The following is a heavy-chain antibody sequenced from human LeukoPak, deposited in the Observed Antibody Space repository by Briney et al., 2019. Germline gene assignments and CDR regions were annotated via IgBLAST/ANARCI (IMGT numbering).Heavy chain of an antibody. CDR2: FSGNSGSI. CDR1: GFIFNNYP. D-gene: IGHD6-19*01. J-gene: IGHJ4*02. Sequence: SGGSLSLSCAGSGFIFNNYPVLWAGKPPGKAREGVTGFSGNSGSIDYADSVKGRFTISRDNAKNSLYLQMNSLRVEDTAFYYCAKDNRRHYTSGPNPDSLHWGQGALVTVSS. V-gene: IGHV3-9*01. CDR3: AKDNRRHYTSGPNPDSLH.